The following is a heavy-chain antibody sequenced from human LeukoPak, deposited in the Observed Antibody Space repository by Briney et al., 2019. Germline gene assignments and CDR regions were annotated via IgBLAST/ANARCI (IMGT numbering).Heavy chain of an antibody. CDR2: ISSSSSYI. J-gene: IGHJ3*02. CDR3: AREGCSSTSCYWEDAFDI. Sequence: GGSLRLSCAASGFTFSSYSMNWVRQAPGKGLEWVSTISSSSSYIYYADSVKGRFTISRDNAKNSLYLQMNSLRAEDTAVYYCAREGCSSTSCYWEDAFDIWGQGTMVTVSS. D-gene: IGHD2-2*01. V-gene: IGHV3-21*01. CDR1: GFTFSSYS.